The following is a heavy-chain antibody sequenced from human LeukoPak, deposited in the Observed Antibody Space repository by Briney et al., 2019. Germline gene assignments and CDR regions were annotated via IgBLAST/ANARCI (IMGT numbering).Heavy chain of an antibody. J-gene: IGHJ6*03. D-gene: IGHD6-13*01. Sequence: GASVKVSCKASGGTFSSYAISWVRQAPGQGLEWMGGIIPIFGTANYAQKFQGRVTITADESTSTAYMELSSLRSEDTAVYYCSQDARAVQYIAARPRYYYMDVWGKGTTVTVSS. CDR1: GGTFSSYA. V-gene: IGHV1-69*13. CDR2: IIPIFGTA. CDR3: SQDARAVQYIAARPRYYYMDV.